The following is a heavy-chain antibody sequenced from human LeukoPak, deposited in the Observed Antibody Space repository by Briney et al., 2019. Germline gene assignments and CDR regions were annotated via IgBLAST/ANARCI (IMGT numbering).Heavy chain of an antibody. V-gene: IGHV1-8*01. CDR3: ARSCSVARLPKYCSGGRSGTPRFDP. CDR1: GYTFTSYD. J-gene: IGHJ5*02. CDR2: MNPNSGNT. Sequence: ASVKVSCKASGYTFTSYDINWVRQATGQGLEWMGWMNPNSGNTGYAQKFQGRVTMTRNTSISTAYMELSSLRSEDTAVYYCARSCSVARLPKYCSGGRSGTPRFDPWGQGTLVTVSS. D-gene: IGHD2-15*01.